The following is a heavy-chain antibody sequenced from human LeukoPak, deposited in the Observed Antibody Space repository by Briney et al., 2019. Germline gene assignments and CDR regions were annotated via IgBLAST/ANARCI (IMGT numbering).Heavy chain of an antibody. D-gene: IGHD3-22*01. CDR3: AKGVSYYLSFFDY. V-gene: IGHV3-23*01. CDR2: ISGSGGST. CDR1: GVTFSSYA. Sequence: GGSLRLSCAASGVTFSSYAMNWVRQAPGKGLEWVSAISGSGGSTYYADSVKGRFTISRDNSKNTLYLQMNSLRAEDTAVYYCAKGVSYYLSFFDYRGQGTLVTVSS. J-gene: IGHJ4*02.